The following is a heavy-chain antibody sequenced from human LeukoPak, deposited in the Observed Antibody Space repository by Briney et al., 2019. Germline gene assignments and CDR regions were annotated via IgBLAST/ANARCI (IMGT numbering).Heavy chain of an antibody. Sequence: GASVKVSCKASGGTFSSYAISWVRQAPGQGLEWMGRIIPILGIANYAQKFQGRVTITADKSTSTAYMELSSLRSEDTAVYYCARSAYCGGDCSIYGMDVWGQGTTVTVSS. J-gene: IGHJ6*02. V-gene: IGHV1-69*04. CDR1: GGTFSSYA. D-gene: IGHD2-21*02. CDR3: ARSAYCGGDCSIYGMDV. CDR2: IIPILGIA.